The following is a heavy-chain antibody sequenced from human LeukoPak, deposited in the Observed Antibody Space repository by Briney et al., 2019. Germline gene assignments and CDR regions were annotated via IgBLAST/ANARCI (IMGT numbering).Heavy chain of an antibody. Sequence: SETLSLTCAVYGGSFSGYYWSWIRQPPGKGLEWIGEINHSGSTNYNPSLKSRVTISVDTSKNQFSLKLSSVTAADTAVYYCARARLGPYSPVDYWGQGTLVTVSS. V-gene: IGHV4-34*01. D-gene: IGHD6-13*01. CDR2: INHSGST. CDR1: GGSFSGYY. CDR3: ARARLGPYSPVDY. J-gene: IGHJ4*02.